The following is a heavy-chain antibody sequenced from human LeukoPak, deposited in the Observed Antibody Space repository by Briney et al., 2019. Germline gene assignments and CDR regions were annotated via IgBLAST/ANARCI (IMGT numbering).Heavy chain of an antibody. D-gene: IGHD6-19*01. CDR1: GFAFSSYG. CDR2: IWYDGSNK. Sequence: GGSLRLSCAASGFAFSSYGMHWVRQAPGKGLEWVAVIWYDGSNKYYADSVKGRFTISRDNSKNTLYLQMNSLRAEDTAVYYCARDLAAVADDEYYFDYWGRGPLVTVSS. V-gene: IGHV3-33*01. CDR3: ARDLAAVADDEYYFDY. J-gene: IGHJ4*02.